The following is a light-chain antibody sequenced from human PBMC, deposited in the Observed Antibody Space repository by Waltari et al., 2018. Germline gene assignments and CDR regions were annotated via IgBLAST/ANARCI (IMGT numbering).Light chain of an antibody. CDR2: GAS. J-gene: IGKJ2*01. CDR3: QQYGSSPRT. CDR1: QSVSSSS. Sequence: EIVLTQSPDTLSLSPGERATLACRTSQSVSSSSLAWYQRKPGQAPRLLIYGASSKSTGIPDRVSGSGSGTHFTLTISRLEPEDFAVYYCQQYGSSPRTFGQGTKLEIK. V-gene: IGKV3-20*01.